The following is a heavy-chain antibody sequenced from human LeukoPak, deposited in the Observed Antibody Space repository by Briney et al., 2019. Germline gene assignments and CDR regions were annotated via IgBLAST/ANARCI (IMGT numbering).Heavy chain of an antibody. Sequence: SETLSLTCAVYGGSFSGYYWSWIRQPPGKGLEWIGEINHSGSSNYNPSLKSRVTISVDTSKNQFSLKLSSVTAADTAVYYCAGGEDGDYYFQHWGQGTLVTVSS. J-gene: IGHJ1*01. V-gene: IGHV4-34*01. CDR3: AGGEDGDYYFQH. CDR2: INHSGSS. D-gene: IGHD4-17*01. CDR1: GGSFSGYY.